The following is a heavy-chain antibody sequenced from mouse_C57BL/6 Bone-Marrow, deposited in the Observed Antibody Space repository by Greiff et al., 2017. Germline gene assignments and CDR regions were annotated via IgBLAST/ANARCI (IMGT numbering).Heavy chain of an antibody. J-gene: IGHJ2*01. Sequence: QVQLQQSGPELVKPGASVKISCKASGYAFSSSWMNWVKQRPGQGLEWIGRIYPGDGDTNYNGKFKGKATLTADKSSSTAYMQLSNLTSEDSAVYFCARSGYSNPYYFDYWGQGTTLTVSS. CDR3: ARSGYSNPYYFDY. D-gene: IGHD2-5*01. CDR1: GYAFSSSW. V-gene: IGHV1-82*01. CDR2: IYPGDGDT.